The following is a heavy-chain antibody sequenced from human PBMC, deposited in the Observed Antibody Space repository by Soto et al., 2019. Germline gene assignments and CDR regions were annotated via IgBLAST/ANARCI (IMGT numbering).Heavy chain of an antibody. CDR1: GYTFTNSG. CDR3: ARDQGINNFGVYYLYYYGMDV. V-gene: IGHV1-18*01. CDR2: ISTDNGNT. D-gene: IGHD3-3*01. J-gene: IGHJ6*02. Sequence: QVQLVQSGAEVKKPGASVKVSCKASGYTFTNSGISWVRQAPGQGLEWMGGISTDNGNTNYAQHLQGRVSMTTDISTSTAYMELRRLRSDDKAVYYCARDQGINNFGVYYLYYYGMDVWGQGTTVTVSS.